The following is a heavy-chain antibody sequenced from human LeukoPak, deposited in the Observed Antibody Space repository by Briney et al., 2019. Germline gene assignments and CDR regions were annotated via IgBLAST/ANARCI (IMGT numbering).Heavy chain of an antibody. Sequence: GESLKISCQGSGYNFTNYWTAWVRQKPGKGLEWMGIIYPGDSDTKYSPSFQGQVAISTDKSISTAYLQWSSLKASDTAMYYCARRASGYYFDYWGQGTLVTVSS. CDR1: GYNFTNYW. J-gene: IGHJ4*02. D-gene: IGHD3-22*01. CDR3: ARRASGYYFDY. V-gene: IGHV5-51*01. CDR2: IYPGDSDT.